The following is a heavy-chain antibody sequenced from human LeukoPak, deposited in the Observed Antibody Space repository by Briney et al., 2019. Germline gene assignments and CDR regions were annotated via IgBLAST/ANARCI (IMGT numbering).Heavy chain of an antibody. CDR2: ISGSGGST. D-gene: IGHD6-13*01. V-gene: IGHV3-23*01. CDR1: GFTFSSYA. J-gene: IGHJ4*02. CDR3: AKGTAAGTHFDY. Sequence: QAGGSLRLSCAASGFTFSSYAMSWVRQAPGKGLEWVSAISGSGGSTYYADSVKGRFTISRDNSKNTLYLQMNSLRAEDTAVYYCAKGTAAGTHFDYWGQGTLVTVSS.